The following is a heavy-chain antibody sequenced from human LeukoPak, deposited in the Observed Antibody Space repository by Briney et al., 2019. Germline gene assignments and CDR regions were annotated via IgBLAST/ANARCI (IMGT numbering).Heavy chain of an antibody. CDR3: ATALKPSVSKFDY. D-gene: IGHD5/OR15-5a*01. J-gene: IGHJ4*02. CDR2: ISSGGGST. V-gene: IGHV3-23*01. Sequence: GGSLRLSCTASGFTFGDDAVSWVRQAPGKGLEWVSTISSGGGSTYYADSVKGRFTISRDNSRDTLSLQMNSLRAEDTAVYYCATALKPSVSKFDYWGQGTLITVSS. CDR1: GFTFGDDA.